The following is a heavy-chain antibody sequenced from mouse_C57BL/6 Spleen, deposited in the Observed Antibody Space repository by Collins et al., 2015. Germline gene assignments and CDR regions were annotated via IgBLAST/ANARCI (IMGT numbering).Heavy chain of an antibody. J-gene: IGHJ2*01. V-gene: IGHV1-15*01. CDR2: IDPETAGT. Sequence: QVQLQQSGAELVRPGASVTLSCKASGYTFTDYEMHWVKQTPVHGLEWIGAIDPETAGTAYNQKFKGKAILTADKSSSTAYMELRSLTSEDSAVYYCTRVEVYYYGSSSYYFDYWGQGTTLTVSS. D-gene: IGHD1-1*01. CDR3: TRVEVYYYGSSSYYFDY. CDR1: GYTFTDYE.